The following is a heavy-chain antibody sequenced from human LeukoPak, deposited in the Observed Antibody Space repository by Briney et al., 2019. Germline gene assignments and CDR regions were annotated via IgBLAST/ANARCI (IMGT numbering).Heavy chain of an antibody. D-gene: IGHD2-2*01. CDR2: ISSSSSTI. V-gene: IGHV3-48*01. CDR1: GFTFSSYS. J-gene: IGHJ3*02. Sequence: GGSLRLSCAASGFTFSSYSMNWVRQAPGKGLEWVSYISSSSSTIYYADSVKGRFTISRDNAKNSLYLQMNSLRAEDTAVYYCARAPLYCSSTSCYPLYAFDIWGQGTVVTVSS. CDR3: ARAPLYCSSTSCYPLYAFDI.